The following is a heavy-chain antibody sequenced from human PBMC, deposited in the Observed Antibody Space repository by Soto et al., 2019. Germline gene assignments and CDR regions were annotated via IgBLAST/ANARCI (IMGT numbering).Heavy chain of an antibody. Sequence: GGSLRLSCAASGFTFSSYAMSWVRQAPGKGLEWVSDISSSSGNTNYADSVKGRFTISRDNAKNSLYLQMNSLRAEDTAVYYCALAGYDSSGYYYGHYWGQGTLVTVSS. V-gene: IGHV3-21*01. D-gene: IGHD3-22*01. CDR3: ALAGYDSSGYYYGHY. CDR2: ISSSSGNT. CDR1: GFTFSSYA. J-gene: IGHJ4*02.